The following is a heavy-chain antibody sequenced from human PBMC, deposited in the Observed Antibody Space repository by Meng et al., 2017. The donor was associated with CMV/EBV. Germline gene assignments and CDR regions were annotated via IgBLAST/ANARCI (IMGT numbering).Heavy chain of an antibody. CDR2: IIPSSGST. V-gene: IGHV1-46*01. J-gene: IGHJ4*02. D-gene: IGHD4-17*01. Sequence: ASVKVSCKTSGYTLTRFHMHWVRQAPGQGLEWMGKIIPSSGSTTYAPRFQGRVTMTRDTSTSTVYMELNSLRSEDTAVYSCARDYGDYVFDYWGQGTLVTVSS. CDR1: GYTLTRFH. CDR3: ARDYGDYVFDY.